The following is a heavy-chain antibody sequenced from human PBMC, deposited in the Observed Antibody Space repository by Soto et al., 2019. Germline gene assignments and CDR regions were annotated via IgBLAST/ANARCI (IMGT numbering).Heavy chain of an antibody. J-gene: IGHJ4*02. CDR3: ARARHDSSGYYYEG. CDR2: IIPIFGTA. D-gene: IGHD3-22*01. V-gene: IGHV1-69*13. Sequence: SVKGSFQASGAAFSSYAISWGLQAPGQGLEWMGGIIPIFGTANYAQKFQGRVTITADESTSTAYMELSSLRSEDTALDYCARARHDSSGYYYEGWGQGTLVTVSS. CDR1: GAAFSSYA.